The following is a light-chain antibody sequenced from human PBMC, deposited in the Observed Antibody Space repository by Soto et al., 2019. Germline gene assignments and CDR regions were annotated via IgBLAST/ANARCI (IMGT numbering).Light chain of an antibody. V-gene: IGKV3-11*01. CDR3: QQRSNWPLLT. Sequence: EIVLTQSPATLSLSPGERATLSCRASQSVSSYLAWYQQKPGQDPRLLINDASNRATGIPARFSGSGSGTDFTLTISSLEPEDFEVYYCQQRSNWPLLTFGGGTKVEIK. CDR2: DAS. J-gene: IGKJ4*01. CDR1: QSVSSY.